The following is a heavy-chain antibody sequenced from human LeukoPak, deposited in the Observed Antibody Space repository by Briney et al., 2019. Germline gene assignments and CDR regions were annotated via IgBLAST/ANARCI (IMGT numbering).Heavy chain of an antibody. J-gene: IGHJ4*02. CDR1: GGSISSSRYY. D-gene: IGHD3-3*01. CDR3: ATYYDSPFDY. Sequence: SETLSLTCTVSGGSISSSRYYWGWIRQPPGKGLEWIGSIYYSGSTYYNPSLKSRVTISVDTSKNQFSLKLSSVTAADTAVYYCATYYDSPFDYWGQGTLVTVSS. CDR2: IYYSGST. V-gene: IGHV4-39*07.